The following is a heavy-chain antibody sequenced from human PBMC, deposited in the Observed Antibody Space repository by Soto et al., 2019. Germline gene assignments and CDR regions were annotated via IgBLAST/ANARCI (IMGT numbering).Heavy chain of an antibody. CDR1: GFTFSSFG. D-gene: IGHD1-26*01. CDR3: AKVYSRLDYFDY. J-gene: IGHJ4*02. Sequence: EVQLLESGGGLAQLGGSLRLSCVASGFTFSSFGMSWVRQAPGKGLEWVSSMSGSGGTTFSADSVKGRFTISRDNSKDTLYLQMNSLRAEDTAIYYCAKVYSRLDYFDYWGQGPLVTVSS. V-gene: IGHV3-23*01. CDR2: MSGSGGTT.